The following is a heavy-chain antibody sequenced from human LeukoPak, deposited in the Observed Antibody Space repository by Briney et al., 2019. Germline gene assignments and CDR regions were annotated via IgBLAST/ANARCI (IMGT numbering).Heavy chain of an antibody. D-gene: IGHD2-15*01. V-gene: IGHV1-18*01. J-gene: IGHJ3*02. CDR3: AREEWCSGGGCYLNAFHI. Sequence: ASVTVSFTASGYTFSGSAIIWVRQAPGQGLEWMTYINAYNGKTKYAQKIQGRVTMTTDTTQSTAYLQLRSLTSDDTDVYYCAREEWCSGGGCYLNAFHIWGQGTMVTVSS. CDR2: INAYNGKT. CDR1: GYTFSGSA.